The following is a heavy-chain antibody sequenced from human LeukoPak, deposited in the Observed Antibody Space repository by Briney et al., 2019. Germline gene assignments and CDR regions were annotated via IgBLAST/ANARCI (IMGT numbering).Heavy chain of an antibody. CDR3: AKSRERWLQNWRDLGY. Sequence: GGSLRLSCAASGFTFSSYAMSWVRQAPGKGLEWVSAISGSGGSTYYADSVKGRSTISRGNSKNTLYLQMNSLRAEDTAVYYCAKSRERWLQNWRDLGYWGQGTLVTVSS. CDR2: ISGSGGST. D-gene: IGHD1-1*01. CDR1: GFTFSSYA. J-gene: IGHJ4*02. V-gene: IGHV3-23*01.